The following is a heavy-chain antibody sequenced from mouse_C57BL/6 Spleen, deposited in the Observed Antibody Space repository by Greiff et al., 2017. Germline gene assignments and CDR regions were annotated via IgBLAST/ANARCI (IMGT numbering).Heavy chain of an antibody. Sequence: QVTLKESGPGLLQPSQTLSLTCSFSGFSLSTSNMGIGWIRQPSGKGLEWLAHIWWNDAKSYNPSLKSRHTTSKDTSNNQVLLKITIVDTADTATYYCAQGGYDDVSAWFAYWGQGTLVTVSA. J-gene: IGHJ3*01. CDR3: AQGGYDDVSAWFAY. V-gene: IGHV8-5*01. D-gene: IGHD2-2*01. CDR1: GFSLSTSNMG. CDR2: IWWNDAK.